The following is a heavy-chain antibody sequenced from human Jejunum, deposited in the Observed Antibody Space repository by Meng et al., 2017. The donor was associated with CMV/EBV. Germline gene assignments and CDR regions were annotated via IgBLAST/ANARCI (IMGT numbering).Heavy chain of an antibody. CDR2: IYYSGST. D-gene: IGHD3-3*01. Sequence: VGSVSSGSYYWNWIRQPPGKGLDWLGYIYYSGSTTYNPSLKSRVTISVDTSKNQFSLKLSSVTAADTAVYYCARRGDFLSKNALDIWGQGTMVTVSS. CDR3: ARRGDFLSKNALDI. CDR1: VGSVSSGSYY. V-gene: IGHV4-61*07. J-gene: IGHJ3*02.